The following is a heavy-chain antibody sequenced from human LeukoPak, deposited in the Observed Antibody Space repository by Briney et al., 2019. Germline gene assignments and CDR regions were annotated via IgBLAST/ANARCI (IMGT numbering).Heavy chain of an antibody. J-gene: IGHJ3*02. V-gene: IGHV4-34*01. D-gene: IGHD3-16*01. CDR2: INHSGST. CDR3: ARAGRFNAFDI. CDR1: GGSFSGYY. Sequence: SETLSLTCAVYGGSFSGYYWSWIRQPPGKGLVWIGEINHSGSTNYNPSLKSRVTISVDTSKNQFSLKLSSVTAADTAVYYCARAGRFNAFDIWGQGTMVTVSS.